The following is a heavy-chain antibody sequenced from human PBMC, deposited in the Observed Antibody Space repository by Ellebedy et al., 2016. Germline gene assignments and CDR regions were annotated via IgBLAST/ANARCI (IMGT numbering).Heavy chain of an antibody. Sequence: SETLSLTXAVYGGSFSGYYWSWIRQPPGKGLEWIGEINHSGSTNYNPSLKSRVTISVDTSKNQFSLQLRSVTAADTAIYFCARGVATTYHYYGMDVWGQGTTVTVSS. D-gene: IGHD5-12*01. J-gene: IGHJ6*02. V-gene: IGHV4-34*01. CDR1: GGSFSGYY. CDR3: ARGVATTYHYYGMDV. CDR2: INHSGST.